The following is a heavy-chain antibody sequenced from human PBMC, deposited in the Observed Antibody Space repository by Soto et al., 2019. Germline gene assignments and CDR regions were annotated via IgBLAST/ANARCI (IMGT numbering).Heavy chain of an antibody. CDR2: IGPESGAT. D-gene: IGHD1-26*01. V-gene: IGHV1-2*02. CDR1: GYTFTGHY. Sequence: ASVKVSCKTSGYTFTGHYIHWVRQAPQQGPEWMGEIGPESGATRYAQKFRGRATMTMDTSITTVYMELKNLSPDDTAVYYCGRGRSGQIVVFYWGQGTPVTVS. J-gene: IGHJ4*02. CDR3: GRGRSGQIVVFY.